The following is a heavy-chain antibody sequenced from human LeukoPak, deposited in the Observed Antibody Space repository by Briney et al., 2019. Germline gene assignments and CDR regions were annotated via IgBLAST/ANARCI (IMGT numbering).Heavy chain of an antibody. CDR2: IIPIFGTA. Sequence: ASVKVSCKASGGTFSSYAISWVRQAPGQGLEWMGGIIPIFGTANYAQKFQGRVTITADKSTSTAYMELSSLRSEDTAVYYCARDLLRRAKYSYGKYNWFDPWGQGTLVTVSS. CDR3: ARDLLRRAKYSYGKYNWFDP. J-gene: IGHJ5*02. V-gene: IGHV1-69*06. CDR1: GGTFSSYA. D-gene: IGHD5-18*01.